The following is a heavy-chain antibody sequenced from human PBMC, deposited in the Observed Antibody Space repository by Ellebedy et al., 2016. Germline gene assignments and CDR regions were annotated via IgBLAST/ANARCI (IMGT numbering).Heavy chain of an antibody. Sequence: GGSLRLXXAASGFTFSSYAMSWVRQAPGKGLEWVSQIGSSSTTTYADSVKGRFTISRDNAKNSLYLQMNSLRDEDTAVYYCYYLGHWGQGTLVTVS. V-gene: IGHV3-48*02. J-gene: IGHJ4*02. CDR3: YYLGH. CDR2: IGSSSTT. CDR1: GFTFSSYA. D-gene: IGHD3-10*01.